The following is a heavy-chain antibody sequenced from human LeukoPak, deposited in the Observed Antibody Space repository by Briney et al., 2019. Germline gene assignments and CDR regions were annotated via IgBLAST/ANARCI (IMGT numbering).Heavy chain of an antibody. Sequence: GGSLRLSCAASGFTFSSYSMNWVRQAPGKGLEWVSSISSSSSYIYYADSVKGRFTISRDNAKNSLYLRMNSLRAEDTAVYYCAREDSYYYGSGSYPFDYWGQGTLVTVSS. CDR2: ISSSSSYI. CDR1: GFTFSSYS. V-gene: IGHV3-21*01. D-gene: IGHD3-10*01. J-gene: IGHJ4*02. CDR3: AREDSYYYGSGSYPFDY.